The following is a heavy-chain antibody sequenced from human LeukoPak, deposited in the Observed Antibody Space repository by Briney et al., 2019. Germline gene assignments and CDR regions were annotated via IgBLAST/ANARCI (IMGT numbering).Heavy chain of an antibody. Sequence: PSETLSLTCTVSGGSISSGSYYWNWIRQPAGKGLEWIGHIYTSGSTSYNPSLKSRVTISEDTSKNQFSLKLSSVTAADTAVYYCARGGNWNSYYFDYWGQGTLVTVSS. D-gene: IGHD1-1*01. V-gene: IGHV4-61*09. CDR3: ARGGNWNSYYFDY. CDR2: IYTSGST. J-gene: IGHJ4*02. CDR1: GGSISSGSYY.